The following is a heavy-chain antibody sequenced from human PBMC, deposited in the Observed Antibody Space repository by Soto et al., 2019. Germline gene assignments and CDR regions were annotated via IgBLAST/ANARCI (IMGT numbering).Heavy chain of an antibody. CDR3: ARGGFLTGANFDY. J-gene: IGHJ4*02. V-gene: IGHV3-74*01. D-gene: IGHD3-9*01. Sequence: GGSLRLSCAASGFTFTTYWMHWVRQDPGKGLVWVSGINSDGSATSYADSVEGRFTISRDNAKNTLFLQMNSLRDEDTAVYYCARGGFLTGANFDYWGQGTLVTVSS. CDR2: INSDGSAT. CDR1: GFTFTTYW.